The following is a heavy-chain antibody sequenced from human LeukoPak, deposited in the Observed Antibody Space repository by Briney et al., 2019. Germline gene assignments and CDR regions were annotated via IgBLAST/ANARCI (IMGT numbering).Heavy chain of an antibody. CDR2: IKQDGSEK. V-gene: IGHV3-7*01. CDR3: ARVFPQLYYYDSSGPLDY. J-gene: IGHJ4*02. CDR1: GFTFSSYW. Sequence: GGSLRPSCAASGFTFSSYWMSWVRQAPGKGLEWVANIKQDGSEKYYVDSEKGRFTISRDNAKNSLYLQMNSLRAEDTAVYYCARVFPQLYYYDSSGPLDYWGQGTLVTVSS. D-gene: IGHD3-22*01.